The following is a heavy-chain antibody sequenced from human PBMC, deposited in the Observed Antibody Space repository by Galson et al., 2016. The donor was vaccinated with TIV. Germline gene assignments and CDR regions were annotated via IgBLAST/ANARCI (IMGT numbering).Heavy chain of an antibody. CDR2: IDPSDSYT. V-gene: IGHV5-10-1*01. Sequence: QSGAEVKKPGESLRISCKASGYSFTNYRITWVRQMPGKGLEWMGKIDPSDSYTNYSPSLQGHVTISVDKSIRTAYLQWSSLEASDTAIYYCARCNRVADNHLDYWGQGTLVTVSS. CDR3: ARCNRVADNHLDY. D-gene: IGHD6-19*01. CDR1: GYSFTNYR. J-gene: IGHJ4*02.